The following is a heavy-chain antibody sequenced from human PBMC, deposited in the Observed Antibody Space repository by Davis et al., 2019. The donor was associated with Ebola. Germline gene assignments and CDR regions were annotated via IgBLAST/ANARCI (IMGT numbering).Heavy chain of an antibody. CDR2: IYFTGTT. J-gene: IGHJ4*02. V-gene: IGHV4-59*08. CDR3: ARASTPMAYFDY. D-gene: IGHD2-2*01. Sequence: MPSETLSLTCTVPGGPTRPIYWSWIRQPLGKGLEWIGYIYFTGTTNYNPSLMSRVTMSIDTSKNQFSLRLTSVTATDTAFYFCARASTPMAYFDYWGQGSLLTVSS. CDR1: GGPTRPIY.